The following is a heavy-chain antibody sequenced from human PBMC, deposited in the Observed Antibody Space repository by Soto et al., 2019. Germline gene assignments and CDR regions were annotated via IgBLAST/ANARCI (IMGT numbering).Heavy chain of an antibody. CDR3: ARHRGAALSDGMDV. D-gene: IGHD6-13*01. CDR2: IYYSGST. Sequence: SATLSLTCTVSGGSISSSSYYWGWIRQPPGKGLEWIGSIYYSGSTYYNPSLKSRVTISVDTSKNQYSLKLSSVTAAHTAVYYCARHRGAALSDGMDVWGQGTTVTVSS. V-gene: IGHV4-39*01. CDR1: GGSISSSSYY. J-gene: IGHJ6*02.